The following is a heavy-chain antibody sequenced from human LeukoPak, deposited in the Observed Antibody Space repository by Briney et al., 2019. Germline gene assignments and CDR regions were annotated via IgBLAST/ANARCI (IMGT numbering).Heavy chain of an antibody. CDR3: ARTVNPAVTTYYFDY. J-gene: IGHJ4*02. CDR2: IYYSGST. D-gene: IGHD4-17*01. CDR1: GGSISSSNW. V-gene: IGHV4-4*02. Sequence: PSGTLSLTCAVSGGSISSSNWWSWVRQPPGKGLEWIGYIYYSGSTNYNPSLKSRVTISVDTSKNQFSLKLSSVTAADTAVYYCARTVNPAVTTYYFDYWGQGTLVTVSS.